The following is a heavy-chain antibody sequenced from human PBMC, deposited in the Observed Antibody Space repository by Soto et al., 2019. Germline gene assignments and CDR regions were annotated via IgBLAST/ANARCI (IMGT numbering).Heavy chain of an antibody. CDR3: AREVYYYDSSGYYLNWFDP. V-gene: IGHV4-61*01. Sequence: KASETLSLTCTVSGGSVSSGSYYWSWIRQPPGKGLEWIGYIYYSGSTNYNPSLKSRVTISVDTSKNQFSLKLSSVTAVDTAVYYCAREVYYYDSSGYYLNWFDPWGQGTLVTVSS. J-gene: IGHJ5*02. CDR2: IYYSGST. CDR1: GGSVSSGSYY. D-gene: IGHD3-22*01.